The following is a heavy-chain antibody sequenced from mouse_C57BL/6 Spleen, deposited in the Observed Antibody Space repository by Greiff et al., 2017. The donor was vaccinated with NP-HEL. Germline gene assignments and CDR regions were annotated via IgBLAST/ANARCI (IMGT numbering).Heavy chain of an antibody. CDR3: ARGADDYYAMDY. CDR1: GYTFTSYW. V-gene: IGHV1-64*01. CDR2: IHPNSGST. Sequence: QVHVKQPGAELVKPGASVKLSCKASGYTFTSYWMHWVKQRPGQGLEWIGMIHPNSGSTNYNEKFKSKATLTVDKSSSTAYMQLSSLTSEDSAVYYCARGADDYYAMDYWGQGTSVTVSS. J-gene: IGHJ4*01.